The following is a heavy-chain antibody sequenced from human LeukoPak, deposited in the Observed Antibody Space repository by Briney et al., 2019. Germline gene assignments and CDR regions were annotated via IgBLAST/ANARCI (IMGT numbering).Heavy chain of an antibody. D-gene: IGHD5-24*01. CDR2: INLHGSEK. J-gene: IGHJ3*02. CDR3: ARDVNYPFDI. V-gene: IGHV3-7*01. Sequence: GGSLRLSCAASGFSFSTYWMSWVRQAPGKGLEWVANINLHGSEKYYVDSVRGRFTISRDNAKNSLYLQMNSLRAEDAAVYFCARDVNYPFDIWGQGTMVTVSS. CDR1: GFSFSTYW.